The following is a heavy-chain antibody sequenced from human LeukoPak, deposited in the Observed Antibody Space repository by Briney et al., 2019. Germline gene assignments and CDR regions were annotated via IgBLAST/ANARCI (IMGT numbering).Heavy chain of an antibody. J-gene: IGHJ3*02. CDR2: IYSGGST. V-gene: IGHV3-53*01. CDR1: GFTVSSNY. D-gene: IGHD3-10*01. CDR3: ASRRLSGGAFDI. Sequence: GGSLRLSCAASGFTVSSNYMSWVRQAPGKGLEWVSVIYSGGSTYYIESVKGRFTISRDNVKNTLYLQMNSLRAEDTAVYYCASRRLSGGAFDIWGQGTMVTVSS.